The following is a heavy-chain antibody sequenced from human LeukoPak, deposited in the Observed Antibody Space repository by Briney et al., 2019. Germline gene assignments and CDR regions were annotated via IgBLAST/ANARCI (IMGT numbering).Heavy chain of an antibody. CDR1: GCTFDDYA. CDR3: AKDPYSSGWSSLFDY. CDR2: ISWNSGSI. V-gene: IGHV3-9*01. Sequence: GGSLRLSCAASGCTFDDYAMHWVRQAPGKGLEWVSGISWNSGSIGYADSVKGRFTISRDNAKNSLYLQMNSLRAEDTALYYCAKDPYSSGWSSLFDYWGQGTLVTVSS. D-gene: IGHD6-19*01. J-gene: IGHJ4*02.